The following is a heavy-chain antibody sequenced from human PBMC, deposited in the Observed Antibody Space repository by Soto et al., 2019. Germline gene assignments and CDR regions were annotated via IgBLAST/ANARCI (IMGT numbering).Heavy chain of an antibody. CDR2: IYWSGDE. D-gene: IGHD1-7*01. Sequence: SGPTLVNPTQTLTLTCSFSGFSLSTSGVGVGWIRQSPGKALEWLALIYWSGDEHYRPSLKSRLSIIKDTSKNHVVLIMTDMDPVDTATYYCAHGLGTLPVFAFDIWGQGTMVTVSS. J-gene: IGHJ3*02. CDR3: AHGLGTLPVFAFDI. CDR1: GFSLSTSGVG. V-gene: IGHV2-5*01.